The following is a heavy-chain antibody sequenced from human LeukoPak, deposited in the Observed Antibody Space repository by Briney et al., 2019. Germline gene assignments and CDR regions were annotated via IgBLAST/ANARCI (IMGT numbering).Heavy chain of an antibody. CDR1: GFTFSSYW. V-gene: IGHV3-74*01. CDR3: AKGSGSYDYFDS. J-gene: IGHJ4*02. D-gene: IGHD1-26*01. CDR2: INTDGSST. Sequence: GGSLRLSCAASGFTFSSYWMHWVRQAPGKGLVWVSRINTDGSSTSYADSVKGRFTISRDNAKNTLYLQLNSLRVEDTAVYYCAKGSGSYDYFDSWGQGALVSVS.